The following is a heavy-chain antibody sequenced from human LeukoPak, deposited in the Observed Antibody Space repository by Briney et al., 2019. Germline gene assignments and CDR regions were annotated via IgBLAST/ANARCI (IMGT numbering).Heavy chain of an antibody. D-gene: IGHD5-24*01. CDR1: GFIFSNSV. J-gene: IGHJ4*02. CDR3: AKGDNYGFDY. V-gene: IGHV3-30*02. Sequence: PGGSLRLSCVASGFIFSNSVMHWVRQAPGKGLEWVAFIRKDGSGTYYADSVKGRFTISRDNSKNTVHLQMSSLGAEDTAVYYCAKGDNYGFDYWGQGSLVTVSS. CDR2: IRKDGSGT.